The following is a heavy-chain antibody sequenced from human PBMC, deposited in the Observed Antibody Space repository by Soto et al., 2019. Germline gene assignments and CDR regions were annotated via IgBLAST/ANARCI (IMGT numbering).Heavy chain of an antibody. CDR3: ARVDPVAGDDY. J-gene: IGHJ4*02. Sequence: QVQLVQSGAEVKKPGASVKVSCKASGYTFTSYGISWVRQAPGQGLEWMGWISAYNGNTNYAQKFQGRGTMTTDTSTSTADMELRGLRSDDTAVYYCARVDPVAGDDYWGQGTLVTVSA. V-gene: IGHV1-18*01. CDR2: ISAYNGNT. D-gene: IGHD6-19*01. CDR1: GYTFTSYG.